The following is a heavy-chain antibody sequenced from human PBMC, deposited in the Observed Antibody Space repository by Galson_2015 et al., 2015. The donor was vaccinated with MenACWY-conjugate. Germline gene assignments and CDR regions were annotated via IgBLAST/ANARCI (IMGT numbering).Heavy chain of an antibody. CDR3: ARDLGFYCSHNDCYSPY. CDR2: IKQDGSEK. CDR1: GFIFNNYW. Sequence: SLRLSCAASGFIFNNYWMSWVRQVPGKGPEWVANIKQDGSEKYYVDSVRGRFTISRDNAKNSLYLQMDSLRAEDTAVYYCARDLGFYCSHNDCYSPYWGQGTLVTASS. J-gene: IGHJ4*02. D-gene: IGHD2-15*01. V-gene: IGHV3-7*03.